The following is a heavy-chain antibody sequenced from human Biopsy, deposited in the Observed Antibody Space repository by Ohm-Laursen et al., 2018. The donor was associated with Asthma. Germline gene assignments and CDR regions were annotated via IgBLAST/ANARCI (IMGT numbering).Heavy chain of an antibody. V-gene: IGHV1-24*01. Sequence: ASVKVSCKISGYTLTDLSMHWVRQAPGQGLEWMGGHDHVEGGTVNARRFQGRVTMTEDTSTDTAYMELSSLSSDDTAVYYCASDFPKDYVRYNFQFWGQGTLVTVSS. CDR1: GYTLTDLS. J-gene: IGHJ4*02. CDR3: ASDFPKDYVRYNFQF. D-gene: IGHD4-17*01. CDR2: HDHVEGGT.